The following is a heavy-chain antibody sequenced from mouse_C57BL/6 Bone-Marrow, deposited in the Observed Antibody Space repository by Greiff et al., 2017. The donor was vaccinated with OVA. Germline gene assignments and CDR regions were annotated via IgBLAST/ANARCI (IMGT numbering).Heavy chain of an antibody. J-gene: IGHJ3*01. Sequence: EVQLQQSGPELVKPGASVKISCKASGYSFTGYYMNWVKQSPEKSLEWIGEINPSTGGTTYNQKFKAKATLTVDKSSSTAYMQLKSLTSEDSAVYYCAREVYPWFAYWGQGTLVTVSA. CDR3: AREVYPWFAY. CDR2: INPSTGGT. V-gene: IGHV1-42*01. CDR1: GYSFTGYY.